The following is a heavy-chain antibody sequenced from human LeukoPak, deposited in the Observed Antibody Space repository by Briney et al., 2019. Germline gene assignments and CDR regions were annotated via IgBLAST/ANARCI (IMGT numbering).Heavy chain of an antibody. D-gene: IGHD3-22*01. CDR1: GGSVSSYY. V-gene: IGHV4-59*02. J-gene: IGHJ4*02. Sequence: PSETLSLTCTVSGGSVSSYYWSWIRQPPGKGLEWIGYIYYSGSTNYNPSLKSRVTISVDTSKNQFSLKLSSVTAADTAVYYCARAPYYYDSSGYYYVFDYWGQGTLVTVSS. CDR2: IYYSGST. CDR3: ARAPYYYDSSGYYYVFDY.